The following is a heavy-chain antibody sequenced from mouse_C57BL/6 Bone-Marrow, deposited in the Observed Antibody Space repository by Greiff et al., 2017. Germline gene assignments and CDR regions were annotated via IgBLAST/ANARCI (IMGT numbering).Heavy chain of an antibody. J-gene: IGHJ1*03. CDR1: GFSLTSYG. Sequence: QVQLQQSGPGLVQPSQSLSITCTVSGFSLTSYGVHWVRQSPGKGLEWLGVIWRGGGTDYNAAFISRLSISKDTSKSQVFFKMNSLQADDTAIYYCARYSNFRYWYFDVWGTGTTVTVSS. D-gene: IGHD2-5*01. CDR2: IWRGGGT. V-gene: IGHV2-2*01. CDR3: ARYSNFRYWYFDV.